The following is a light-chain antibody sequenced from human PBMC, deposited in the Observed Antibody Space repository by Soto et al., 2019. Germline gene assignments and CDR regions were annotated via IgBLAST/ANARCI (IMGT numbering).Light chain of an antibody. J-gene: IGKJ5*01. CDR2: GAI. CDR3: QQYTEWPIT. CDR1: QSVNHN. Sequence: EIVLTQSPGTLSLSPGERAILSCWASQSVNHNLTWYQQKPGQDPRLLSHGAITRATGLPARFSGAGSGTEFTLTLTSLQSEDLGVYFCQQYTEWPITFGQGTRLE. V-gene: IGKV3-15*01.